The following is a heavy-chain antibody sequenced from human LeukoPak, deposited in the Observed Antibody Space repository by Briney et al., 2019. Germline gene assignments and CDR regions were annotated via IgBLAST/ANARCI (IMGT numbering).Heavy chain of an antibody. V-gene: IGHV3-23*01. J-gene: IGHJ4*02. CDR2: ISGSGDII. Sequence: GGSLRLSCAASGFTFTNYGMHWVRQVPGKGLEWVSSISGSGDIIYYADSVKGRFTISRDNSKNTLHVQMNSLRAEDTAVYYCAPSRGLDMIFNDWGQGTLVTVSS. CDR3: APSRGLDMIFND. CDR1: GFTFTNYG. D-gene: IGHD2-2*03.